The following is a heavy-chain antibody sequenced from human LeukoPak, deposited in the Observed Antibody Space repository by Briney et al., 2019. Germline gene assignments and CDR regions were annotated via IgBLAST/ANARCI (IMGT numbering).Heavy chain of an antibody. Sequence: SETLSLTCAVYGGSFSGYYWSWIRQPPGKGLEWIGEINHSGSTNYNPSLKSRVTISVDTSKNQFSLKLSSVTAADTAVYYCARAYSGSCLPPSAFDIWGQGTMVTVS. V-gene: IGHV4-34*01. D-gene: IGHD1-26*01. CDR3: ARAYSGSCLPPSAFDI. J-gene: IGHJ3*02. CDR2: INHSGST. CDR1: GGSFSGYY.